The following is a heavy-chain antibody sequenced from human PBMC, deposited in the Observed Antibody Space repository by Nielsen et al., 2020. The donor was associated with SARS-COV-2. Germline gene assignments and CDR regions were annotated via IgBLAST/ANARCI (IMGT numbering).Heavy chain of an antibody. J-gene: IGHJ6*02. V-gene: IGHV3-20*04. CDR1: GFTFDDYG. CDR2: INWNGGST. D-gene: IGHD2-21*02. CDR3: AKDSGDYDNYGMDV. Sequence: GGSLRLSCAASGFTFDDYGMSWVRQAPGKGLEWVSGINWNGGSTGYADSVKGRFTISRDNAKNSLYLQMNSLRAEDTALYYCAKDSGDYDNYGMDVWGQGTTVTVSS.